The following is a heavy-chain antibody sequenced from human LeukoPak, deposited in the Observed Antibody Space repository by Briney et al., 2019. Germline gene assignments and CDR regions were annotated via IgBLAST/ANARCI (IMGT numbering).Heavy chain of an antibody. CDR3: ARIRDGYNDAYDI. D-gene: IGHD5-24*01. J-gene: IGHJ3*02. CDR1: GYTLTELS. V-gene: IGHV1-69*13. Sequence: GASVKVSCKVSGYTLTELSMHWVRQAPGKGLEWMGGIIPIFGTANYAQKFQGRVTITADESTSTAYMELSSLRSEDTAVYYCARIRDGYNDAYDIWGQGTMVTVSS. CDR2: IIPIFGTA.